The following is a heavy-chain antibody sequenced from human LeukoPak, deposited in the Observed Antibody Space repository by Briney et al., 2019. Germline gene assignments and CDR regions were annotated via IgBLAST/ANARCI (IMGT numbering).Heavy chain of an antibody. CDR3: ARVPYSSSWYQFDY. Sequence: SETLSLTCTVSGGSISNYYWSWIRQPPGKGLEWMGYIYYSGSTNYNPSLKSRVTISVDTSKNQFSLKLSSVTAADTAVYYCARVPYSSSWYQFDYWGQGTLVTVSS. CDR1: GGSISNYY. D-gene: IGHD6-13*01. V-gene: IGHV4-59*08. CDR2: IYYSGST. J-gene: IGHJ4*02.